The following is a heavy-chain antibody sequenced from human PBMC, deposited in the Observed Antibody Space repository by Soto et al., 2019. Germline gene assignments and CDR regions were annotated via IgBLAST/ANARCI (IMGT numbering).Heavy chain of an antibody. CDR3: ARDLNIADRPLEFDY. CDR2: ISGYNGNT. J-gene: IGHJ4*02. Sequence: EASVKVSCKASGYTFTSYGISWVRQAPGKGLERMGWISGYNGNTNYAQKLQGRVNMTTDTSTSTAYMELRSLRSDDTAVYYCARDLNIADRPLEFDYRGQGTLVTVSS. V-gene: IGHV1-18*01. D-gene: IGHD6-6*01. CDR1: GYTFTSYG.